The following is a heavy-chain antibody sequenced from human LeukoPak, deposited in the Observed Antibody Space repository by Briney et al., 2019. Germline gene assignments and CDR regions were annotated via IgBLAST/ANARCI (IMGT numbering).Heavy chain of an antibody. V-gene: IGHV4-4*02. Sequence: SGTLSLTCSVSGDSISSSNWWTWVRQSPDKGLEWIGEIYHSGSANYNPSFKTRVSISVDKSKSQFSLRLNSVTAADTAVYYCAREVKYCASPSCYGGLDYWGQGTLVSVSP. CDR3: AREVKYCASPSCYGGLDY. J-gene: IGHJ4*02. CDR1: GDSISSSNW. CDR2: IYHSGSA. D-gene: IGHD2-2*01.